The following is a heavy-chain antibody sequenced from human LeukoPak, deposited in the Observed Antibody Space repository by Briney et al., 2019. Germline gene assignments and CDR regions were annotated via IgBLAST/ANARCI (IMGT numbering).Heavy chain of an antibody. CDR3: ATSIRYCSGGSCIDY. CDR1: GFTVSSNY. J-gene: IGHJ4*02. CDR2: IYSGGST. D-gene: IGHD2-15*01. Sequence: GGSLGLSCAASGFTVSSNYMSWVRQAPGKGLEWVSDIYSGGSTYYADSVKGRFTISRDNSRNTLYLQMNSLRAEDTAVYYRATSIRYCSGGSCIDYWGQGTLVTVSS. V-gene: IGHV3-53*01.